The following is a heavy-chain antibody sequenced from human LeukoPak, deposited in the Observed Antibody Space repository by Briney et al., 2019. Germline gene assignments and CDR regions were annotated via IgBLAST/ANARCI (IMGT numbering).Heavy chain of an antibody. CDR1: GYTFTTYD. Sequence: GASVTVSCKASGYTFTTYDINWVRQATGQGREWMGWINPHSGHTAYAQKFQGRVTLTRNTSISTAYMEVSSLRSEDTAVYYCARGGYGYYFYYYMDVWGKGTTVTVSS. V-gene: IGHV1-8*02. CDR3: ARGGYGYYFYYYMDV. D-gene: IGHD5-18*01. CDR2: INPHSGHT. J-gene: IGHJ6*03.